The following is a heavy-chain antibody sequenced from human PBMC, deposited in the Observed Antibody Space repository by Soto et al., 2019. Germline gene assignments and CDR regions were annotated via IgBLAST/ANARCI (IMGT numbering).Heavy chain of an antibody. J-gene: IGHJ6*02. CDR3: ARYIPGVCYYGMDV. D-gene: IGHD2-2*01. V-gene: IGHV3-23*01. CDR1: GFTFSSYA. Sequence: GSLRLSCAASGFTFSSYAMMWVRQAPGKGLEWVSLIGESGTPTYYADSVKGRFTISRDNSGNTLFLEMYSLRAEDTAVYYCARYIPGVCYYGMDVWGQGTTVTVSS. CDR2: IGESGTPT.